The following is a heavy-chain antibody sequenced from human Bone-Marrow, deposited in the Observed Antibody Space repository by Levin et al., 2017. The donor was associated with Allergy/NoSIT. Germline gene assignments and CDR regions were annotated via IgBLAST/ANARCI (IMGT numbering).Heavy chain of an antibody. D-gene: IGHD1-7*01. CDR1: GGTFSSYA. Sequence: GASVKVSCKASGGTFSSYAISWVRQAPGQGLEWMGGIIPIFGTANYAQKFQGRVTITADESTSTAYMELSSLRSEDTAVYYCARWVGNWNYVGNYFDYWGQGTLVTVSS. V-gene: IGHV1-69*13. J-gene: IGHJ4*02. CDR2: IIPIFGTA. CDR3: ARWVGNWNYVGNYFDY.